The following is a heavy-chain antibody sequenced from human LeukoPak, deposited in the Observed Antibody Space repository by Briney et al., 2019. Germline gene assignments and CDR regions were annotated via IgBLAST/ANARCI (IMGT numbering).Heavy chain of an antibody. V-gene: IGHV3-30*02. J-gene: IGHJ4*02. CDR1: GLHYRCYG. CDR3: AKVRHITMIVVVINTY. Sequence: GGSLRLPCAACGLHYRCYGMLGVGQAAGKGLVWVAFIRDGGCNKLYADSVKGRFTISRDNSKNTLYLQMNSLRAEDTAVYYCAKVRHITMIVVVINTYWGQGTLVTVSS. CDR2: IRDGGCNK. D-gene: IGHD3-22*01.